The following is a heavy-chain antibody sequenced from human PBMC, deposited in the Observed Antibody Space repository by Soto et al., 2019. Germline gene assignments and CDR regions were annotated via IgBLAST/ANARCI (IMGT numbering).Heavy chain of an antibody. J-gene: IGHJ4*02. Sequence: DVQLLESGGGLVQPEGSLRLSCAASGFTFSSYAMGWVRQGPGKGLEWFAVVSIGCSTHYADSVRGRFTISRDNSKNTLYLQMNSLTAEDKAVYFCAKRRGAGGHLDYWGQGALVTVSS. CDR1: GFTFSSYA. V-gene: IGHV3-23*01. CDR3: AKRRGAGGHLDY. D-gene: IGHD2-15*01. CDR2: VSIGCST.